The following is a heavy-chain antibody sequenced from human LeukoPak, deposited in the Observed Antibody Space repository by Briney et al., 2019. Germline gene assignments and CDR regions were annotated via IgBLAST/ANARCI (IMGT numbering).Heavy chain of an antibody. CDR2: ISSSSSYI. D-gene: IGHD1-26*01. V-gene: IGHV3-21*01. CDR3: ATYSGNYYSFRY. CDR1: GFTFSSYS. J-gene: IGHJ4*02. Sequence: GGSLRLSCAASGFTFSSYSMNWVRQAPGKGLEWVSSISSSSSYIYYADSVKGRFTISRDNAKNSLYLQMNSLRAEDTAVYYCATYSGNYYSFRYWGQGTLVTVSS.